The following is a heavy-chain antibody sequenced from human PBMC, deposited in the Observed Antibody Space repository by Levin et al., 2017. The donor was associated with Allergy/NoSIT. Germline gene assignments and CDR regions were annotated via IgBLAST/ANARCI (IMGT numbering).Heavy chain of an antibody. D-gene: IGHD6-19*01. V-gene: IGHV4-34*01. CDR1: GGSFSGYY. J-gene: IGHJ3*02. CDR3: ARLEESSGWYSYDAVDI. Sequence: SETLSLTCAVYGGSFSGYYWSWIRQPPGKGLEWIGEINHSGSTNYNPSLKSRVTISVDTSKNQFSLKLSSVTAADTAVYYCARLEESSGWYSYDAVDIWGQGTMVTVSS. CDR2: INHSGST.